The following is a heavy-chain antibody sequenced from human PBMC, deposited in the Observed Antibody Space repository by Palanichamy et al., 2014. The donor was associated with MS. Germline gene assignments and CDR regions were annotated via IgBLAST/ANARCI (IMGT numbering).Heavy chain of an antibody. V-gene: IGHV4-61*02. Sequence: QVQLQESGPGLVKPSQTLSLTCTVSGGSISSGSYYWSWIRQPAGKGLEWIGRIYTSGSTNYNPSLKSRVTISVDTSKNQFSLKLSSVTAADTAVYYCARNIWFGELDPYYYGMDVWGQGTTVTVSS. CDR1: GGSISSGSYY. CDR3: ARNIWFGELDPYYYGMDV. D-gene: IGHD3-10*01. J-gene: IGHJ6*02. CDR2: IYTSGST.